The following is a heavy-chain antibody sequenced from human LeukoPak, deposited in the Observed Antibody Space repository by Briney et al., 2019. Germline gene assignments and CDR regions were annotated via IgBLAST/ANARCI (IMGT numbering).Heavy chain of an antibody. J-gene: IGHJ4*02. CDR1: GGSFSGYY. Sequence: SETLSLTCAVYGGSFSGYYWSWIRQPPGKGLEWIGYIYDSGSPKYNPSLKSRVTISIDTSKNQLSLNLSSVTAADTAVYYCARAGYYYDSSSYYSFDSWGQGTLVTVSS. D-gene: IGHD3-22*01. CDR3: ARAGYYYDSSSYYSFDS. V-gene: IGHV4-59*01. CDR2: IYDSGSP.